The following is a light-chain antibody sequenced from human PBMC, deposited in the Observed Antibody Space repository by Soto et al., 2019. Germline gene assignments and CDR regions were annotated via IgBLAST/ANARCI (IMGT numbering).Light chain of an antibody. CDR1: QSVSSTY. V-gene: IGKV3-20*01. J-gene: IGKJ1*01. CDR3: QLYGSSPPRT. CDR2: GAS. Sequence: EIVLTQSPGTLSLSPGERATLSCRASQSVSSTYLGWYQQKPGQAPRLLIYGASSRATGIPDRFSGSGSGTDFTLTLAGLEPEDFAVYYCQLYGSSPPRTFGQGTKVEIK.